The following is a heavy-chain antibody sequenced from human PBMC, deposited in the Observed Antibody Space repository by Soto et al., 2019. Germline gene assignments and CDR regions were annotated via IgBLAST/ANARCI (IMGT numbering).Heavy chain of an antibody. D-gene: IGHD1-26*01. Sequence: ASVKVSCKASGYTFSNYGVNWVRQAPGQGLEWLGYIMAYNNNPHYAQKFVGRVTMTADTSTSTAFLELRSLTSDDTAVYYCARGGMGKSYWTLDSWGQGTQVTSPQ. CDR3: ARGGMGKSYWTLDS. V-gene: IGHV1-18*01. CDR2: IMAYNNNP. CDR1: GYTFSNYG. J-gene: IGHJ4*02.